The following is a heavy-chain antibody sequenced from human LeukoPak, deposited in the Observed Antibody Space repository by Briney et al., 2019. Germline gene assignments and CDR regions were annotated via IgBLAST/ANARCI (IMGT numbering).Heavy chain of an antibody. CDR1: GGSISSYY. CDR2: IYTSGST. CDR3: ARGPSYSNYDYFDY. J-gene: IGHJ4*02. D-gene: IGHD4-11*01. V-gene: IGHV4-4*07. Sequence: SETLSLTCILSGGSISSYYWIWIRQPAGKGLEWIGRIYTSGSTNYNPSLKSRVTMSIDTSKNQFSLKLSSVTAADTAVYYCARGPSYSNYDYFDYWGQGTLVTVSS.